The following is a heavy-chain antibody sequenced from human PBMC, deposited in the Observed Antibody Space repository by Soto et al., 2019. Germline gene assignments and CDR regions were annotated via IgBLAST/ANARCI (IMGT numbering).Heavy chain of an antibody. D-gene: IGHD6-6*01. CDR1: GFSFTGYY. CDR3: AKDLTRQLGYWVDP. V-gene: IGHV1-2*02. CDR2: INAHSGGT. Sequence: ASVKVSCKASGFSFTGYYIHWLLQAPGQGLEWMGWINAHSGGTEYAQKFQGRVTLTRDTSIATAYLTLTSLTSDDTALYYCAKDLTRQLGYWVDPWGQGTQVTVSS. J-gene: IGHJ5*02.